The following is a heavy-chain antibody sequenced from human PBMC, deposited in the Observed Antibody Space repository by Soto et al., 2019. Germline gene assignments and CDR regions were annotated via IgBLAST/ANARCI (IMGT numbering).Heavy chain of an antibody. Sequence: GGSMRVSCSASGFTFSSYAMTWVRQAPGKGLEWVSGVSGGGGSTYYADSVKGRFTISRDNSEHTLYLHMNSLRAEDTAVYYCAMAHVDTAMDYYYYYGLDVWGQGTTVTVSS. V-gene: IGHV3-23*01. J-gene: IGHJ6*02. CDR2: VSGGGGST. CDR1: GFTFSSYA. D-gene: IGHD5-18*01. CDR3: AMAHVDTAMDYYYYYGLDV.